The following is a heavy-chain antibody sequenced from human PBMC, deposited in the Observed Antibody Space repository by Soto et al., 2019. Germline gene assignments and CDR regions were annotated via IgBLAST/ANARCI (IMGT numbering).Heavy chain of an antibody. CDR3: ARSEFEGIAAAA. CDR1: GGTFSSYT. CDR2: IIPINGKT. D-gene: IGHD6-13*01. J-gene: IGHJ5*02. Sequence: ASVKVSCKASGGTFSSYTISWVRQAPGQGLEWMGWIIPINGKTNYAQKFQGRVTMTTDKSTSTAYMELRSLRSDDTAVYYCARSEFEGIAAAAWGQGTLVTVS. V-gene: IGHV1-18*01.